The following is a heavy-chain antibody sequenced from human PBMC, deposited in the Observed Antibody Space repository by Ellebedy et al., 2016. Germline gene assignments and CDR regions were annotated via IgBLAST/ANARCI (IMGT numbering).Heavy chain of an antibody. J-gene: IGHJ4*02. Sequence: GESLKISXKGFGYNFTNHWIGWVRQMPGKGLEWMGIIYPGDSDTRYSPSFQGQITISADESVSTAFLQWSSLKASDTAMYYCARQGYYGSGSYYSFDYWGQGTLVTVSS. CDR2: IYPGDSDT. D-gene: IGHD3-10*01. CDR1: GYNFTNHW. CDR3: ARQGYYGSGSYYSFDY. V-gene: IGHV5-51*01.